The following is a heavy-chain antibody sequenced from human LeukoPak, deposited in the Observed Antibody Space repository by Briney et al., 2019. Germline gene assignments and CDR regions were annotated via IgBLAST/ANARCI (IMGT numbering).Heavy chain of an antibody. CDR3: AKEAAAADFDY. V-gene: IGHV3-74*01. J-gene: IGHJ4*02. CDR2: INGDGSTI. CDR1: GFTFINYW. Sequence: PGGSLRLSCAAPGFTFINYWMHWVRQAPGKGLVWVSRINGDGSTISYADSVKGRFTISRDNAKNTLYLQMNSLRAEDTAVYYCAKEAAAADFDYWGQGTLVTVSP. D-gene: IGHD6-13*01.